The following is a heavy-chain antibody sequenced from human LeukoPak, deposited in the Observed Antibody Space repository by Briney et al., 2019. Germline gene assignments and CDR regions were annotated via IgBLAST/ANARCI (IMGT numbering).Heavy chain of an antibody. V-gene: IGHV3-23*01. D-gene: IGHD2-15*01. J-gene: IGHJ4*02. Sequence: GGSLRLSCAASGFTFSSYAMSWVRQAPGKGLEWVSAISGSGGSTYYADSVKGRFTISRDNSKNTLYLQMNSLRVEDTAVYYCARQLGYCSDGSCYFDNWGQGTLVTVSS. CDR3: ARQLGYCSDGSCYFDN. CDR2: ISGSGGST. CDR1: GFTFSSYA.